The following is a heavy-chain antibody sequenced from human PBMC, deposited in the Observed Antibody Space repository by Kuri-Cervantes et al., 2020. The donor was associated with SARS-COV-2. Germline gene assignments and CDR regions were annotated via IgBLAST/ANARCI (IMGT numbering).Heavy chain of an antibody. CDR1: GYSISSGYY. D-gene: IGHD6-6*01. CDR2: IYYSGST. J-gene: IGHJ6*03. V-gene: IGHV4-38-2*02. CDR3: ARNVKYRQPYYYMDV. Sequence: LSCTVSGYSISSGYYWGWIRQPPGKGLEWIGSIYYSGSTYYNPSLKSRVTISVDTSKNQFSLKLSSATAADTAVYYCARNVKYRQPYYYMDVWGKGTTVTVSS.